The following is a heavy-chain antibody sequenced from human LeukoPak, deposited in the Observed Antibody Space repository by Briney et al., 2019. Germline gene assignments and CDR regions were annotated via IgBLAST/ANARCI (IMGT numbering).Heavy chain of an antibody. Sequence: GASVTDSFKASGYTFTSYVINWVRQATGQGLEWMGWMSPNSCNTGYAQKFQGRVTMTRNTSISTAYMELSSLRSEDTAVYYCARGSGSYYTSYYYGIDVWGQGTTVTVSS. CDR2: MSPNSCNT. CDR1: GYTFTSYV. D-gene: IGHD3-10*01. J-gene: IGHJ6*02. CDR3: ARGSGSYYTSYYYGIDV. V-gene: IGHV1-8*01.